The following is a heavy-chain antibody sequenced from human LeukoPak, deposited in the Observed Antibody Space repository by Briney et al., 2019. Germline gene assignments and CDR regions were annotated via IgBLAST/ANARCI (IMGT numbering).Heavy chain of an antibody. J-gene: IGHJ4*02. CDR3: ARDSQVAVVDY. Sequence: ASVTVSFKASGYTFTSYGISWVRQAPGQGLEWMGWISAYNGNTNYAQKLQGRVTMTTDTSTSTAYMELRSLRSDDTAVYYCARDSQVAVVDYWGQGTLVTVSS. CDR2: ISAYNGNT. V-gene: IGHV1-18*01. D-gene: IGHD6-19*01. CDR1: GYTFTSYG.